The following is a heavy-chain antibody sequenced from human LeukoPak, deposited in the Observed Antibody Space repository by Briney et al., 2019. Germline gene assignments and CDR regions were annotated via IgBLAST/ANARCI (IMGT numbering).Heavy chain of an antibody. CDR1: GFTFSSYG. D-gene: IGHD6-19*01. CDR3: ARGVGSGCSRFDP. J-gene: IGHJ5*02. Sequence: PGGSLRLSCAASGFTFSSYGMHWVRQAPGKGLEWVAVIWYDGSNKYYADSVKGRFTISRDNSKNTLYLQMNSLRAEDTATYYCARGVGSGCSRFDPWGQGTLVTVSS. CDR2: IWYDGSNK. V-gene: IGHV3-33*01.